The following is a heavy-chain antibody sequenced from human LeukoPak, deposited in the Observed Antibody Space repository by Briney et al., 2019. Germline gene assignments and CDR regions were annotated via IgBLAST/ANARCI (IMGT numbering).Heavy chain of an antibody. D-gene: IGHD3-10*01. CDR2: INHSGST. J-gene: IGHJ4*02. CDR1: GGSFSGYY. CDR3: ARFTTYYYGSGSYYKPYYFDY. Sequence: LETLSLTCAVYGGSFSGYYWSWIRQPPGKGLEWIGEINHSGSTNYNPSLKSRVTISVDTSKNQLSLKLSSVTAADTAVYYCARFTTYYYGSGSYYKPYYFDYWGQGTLVTVSS. V-gene: IGHV4-34*01.